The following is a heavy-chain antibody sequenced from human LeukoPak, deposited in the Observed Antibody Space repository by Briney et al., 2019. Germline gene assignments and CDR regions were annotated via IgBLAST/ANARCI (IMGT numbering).Heavy chain of an antibody. CDR2: ISSSGSTI. D-gene: IGHD3-22*01. J-gene: IGHJ6*03. V-gene: IGHV3-11*01. CDR3: ARDYYDSSGYYNERYMDD. Sequence: GGSLRLSCAASGFTFSDYYMSWIRQAPGKGLEWVSYISSSGSTIYYADSVKGRFTISSDNAKNSLYLQMNSLRAEDTAVYYCARDYYDSSGYYNERYMDDLGKGTTVTVSS. CDR1: GFTFSDYY.